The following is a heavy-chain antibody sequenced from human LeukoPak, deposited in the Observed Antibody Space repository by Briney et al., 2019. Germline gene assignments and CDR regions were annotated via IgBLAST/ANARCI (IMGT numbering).Heavy chain of an antibody. D-gene: IGHD6-6*01. J-gene: IGHJ3*02. CDR2: IYYSGST. Sequence: ASETLSLPCTVSGGSIRSSRYYWGWIRQPPGKGLEWIGSIYYSGSTYYNPSLKSRVTISVDTSKNQFSLKLRSVTAADTAVYYCARHDRPLTRDAFDIWGQGTMVTVSS. CDR3: ARHDRPLTRDAFDI. V-gene: IGHV4-39*01. CDR1: GGSIRSSRYY.